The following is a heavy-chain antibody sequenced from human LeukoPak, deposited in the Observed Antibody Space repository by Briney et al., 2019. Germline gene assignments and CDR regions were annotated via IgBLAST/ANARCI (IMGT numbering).Heavy chain of an antibody. CDR1: GFTFSSYA. Sequence: AGGSLRLSCAASGFTFSSYAMNGVRQAPGKGLEWVSGISGSGGSTIYADSVKGRFTISRDNSKNTLYLQLNSLRAEDTAVYYCAKGLYSSGWYANDAFDIWGQGTMVTVSS. CDR2: ISGSGGST. D-gene: IGHD6-19*01. CDR3: AKGLYSSGWYANDAFDI. V-gene: IGHV3-23*01. J-gene: IGHJ3*02.